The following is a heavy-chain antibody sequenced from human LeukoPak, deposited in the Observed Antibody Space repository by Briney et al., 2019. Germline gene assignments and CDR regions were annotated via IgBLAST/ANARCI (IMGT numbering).Heavy chain of an antibody. CDR2: ISSSSSYI. J-gene: IGHJ4*02. CDR3: AREREVWGSYRYVFDY. D-gene: IGHD3-16*02. Sequence: GGSLRLSCAASGFTFSTFEMNWVRQAPGKGLEWVSYISSSSSYIYYADSVKGRFTISRDNAKNSLYLQMNSLRAEDTAVYYCAREREVWGSYRYVFDYWGQGTLVTVSS. V-gene: IGHV3-21*05. CDR1: GFTFSTFE.